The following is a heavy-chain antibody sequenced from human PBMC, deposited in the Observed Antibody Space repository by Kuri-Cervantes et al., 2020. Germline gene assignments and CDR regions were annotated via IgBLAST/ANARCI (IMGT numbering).Heavy chain of an antibody. J-gene: IGHJ4*02. CDR3: AKDTGEVDTAEIQPDY. CDR2: ISYDESEQ. Sequence: GESLKISCAASGFTFSSHAMSWVRQAPGKGLEWVAVISYDESEQHYADSVKGRFTISRDNSKNTLYLQMNSLRAEDTAVYYCAKDTGEVDTAEIQPDYWGQGTLVTVSS. V-gene: IGHV3-30*04. CDR1: GFTFSSHA. D-gene: IGHD5-18*01.